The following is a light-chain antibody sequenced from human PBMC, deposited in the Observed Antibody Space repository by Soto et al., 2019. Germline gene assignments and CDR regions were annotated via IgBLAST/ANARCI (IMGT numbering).Light chain of an antibody. CDR1: ETIIKS. Sequence: EIVLTQSPATLSLSPGERATLSCRASETIIKSLAWYQQRRGQPPRLLMYDVSSRASDLPARFSGSGSGTDFTLTISSLEPEDFAIYYCQQRINWPFTFGPGTKVDIK. CDR2: DVS. V-gene: IGKV3-11*01. CDR3: QQRINWPFT. J-gene: IGKJ3*01.